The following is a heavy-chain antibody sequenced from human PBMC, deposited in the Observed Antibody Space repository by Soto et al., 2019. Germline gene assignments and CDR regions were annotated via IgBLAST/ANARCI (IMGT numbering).Heavy chain of an antibody. CDR1: GFTFSSYW. V-gene: IGHV3-74*01. D-gene: IGHD5-12*01. J-gene: IGHJ6*02. CDR2: INSDGSST. CDR3: ARVSGGYEPALGVYYYYYGMDV. Sequence: PGGSLRLSCAASGFTFSSYWMHWVRQAPGKGLVWVSRINSDGSSTSYADSVKGRFTISRDNAKNTLYLQMNSLRAEDTAVYYCARVSGGYEPALGVYYYYYGMDVWGQGTTVTVSS.